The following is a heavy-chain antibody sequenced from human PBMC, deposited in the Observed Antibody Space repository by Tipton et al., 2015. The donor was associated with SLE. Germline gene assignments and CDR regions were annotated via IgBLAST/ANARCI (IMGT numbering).Heavy chain of an antibody. Sequence: TLSLTCSVSGGSINSYYWSWIRQPPGKGLEWIGYIYYSGTTNYNPSFKSRVTISVDTSKNQFSLKLTSVTAADTAVYYCAKGWEHQLDYFDYWGQGTLVTFSS. CDR3: AKGWEHQLDYFDY. V-gene: IGHV4-59*01. J-gene: IGHJ4*02. D-gene: IGHD6-13*01. CDR1: GGSINSYY. CDR2: IYYSGTT.